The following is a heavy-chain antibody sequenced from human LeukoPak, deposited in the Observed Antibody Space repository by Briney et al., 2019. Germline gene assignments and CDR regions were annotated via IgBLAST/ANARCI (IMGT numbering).Heavy chain of an antibody. V-gene: IGHV3-7*05. J-gene: IGHJ5*02. D-gene: IGHD5-24*01. Sequence: PGGSLRLSCAASGFTFSGYWMIWVRQAPGKGLEWVGNIKQDGSEKRYADSVRGRFSISRDNAQTSLYLQMNSLRAEDTAVYYCARASDPWLQLTWGQGTLVTVSS. CDR2: IKQDGSEK. CDR1: GFTFSGYW. CDR3: ARASDPWLQLT.